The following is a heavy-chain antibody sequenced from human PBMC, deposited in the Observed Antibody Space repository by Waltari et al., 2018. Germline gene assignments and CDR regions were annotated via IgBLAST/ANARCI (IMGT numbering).Heavy chain of an antibody. CDR1: GYSISSGYY. J-gene: IGHJ4*02. V-gene: IGHV4-38-2*02. CDR2: IYHSGST. D-gene: IGHD3-22*01. CDR3: ARDVYAGGGYYDSSGYQY. Sequence: QVQLQESGPGLVKPSETLSLTCTVSGYSISSGYYWCWIRQPPGKGPEWIGSIYHSGSTYYNPSLKSRVTISVDTSKNQFSLKLSSVTAADTAVYYCARDVYAGGGYYDSSGYQYWGQGTLVTVSS.